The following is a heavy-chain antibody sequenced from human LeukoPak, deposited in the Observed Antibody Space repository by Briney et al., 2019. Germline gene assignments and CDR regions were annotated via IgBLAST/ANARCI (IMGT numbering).Heavy chain of an antibody. CDR1: GGSISSGGYY. V-gene: IGHV4-61*08. D-gene: IGHD6-13*01. CDR3: ARGGKGYPFDY. J-gene: IGHJ4*02. Sequence: SETLSLTCTVSGGSISSGGYYWSWIRQHPGKGLEWIGYIYYSGSTNYNPSLKSRVTISVDTSKNQFSLKLSSVTAADTAVYYCARGGKGYPFDYWGQGTLVTVSS. CDR2: IYYSGST.